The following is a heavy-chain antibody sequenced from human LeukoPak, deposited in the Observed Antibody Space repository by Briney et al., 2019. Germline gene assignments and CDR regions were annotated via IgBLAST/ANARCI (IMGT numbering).Heavy chain of an antibody. Sequence: GVSVKVSCKASGCTFTSYDINWVRQATGQGLEWMGWMNPNSGNTGYAQNFQGRVTMTEDTPTDTAYMELSGLTSEDTAVYYCATRPRVGANFDYWGQGTLVTVSS. CDR1: GCTFTSYD. CDR2: MNPNSGNT. V-gene: IGHV1-8*02. D-gene: IGHD1-26*01. CDR3: ATRPRVGANFDY. J-gene: IGHJ4*02.